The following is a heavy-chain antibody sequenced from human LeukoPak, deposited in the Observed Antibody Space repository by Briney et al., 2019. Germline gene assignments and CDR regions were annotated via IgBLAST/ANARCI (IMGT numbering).Heavy chain of an antibody. Sequence: GGSLRLSCAASGFTFSSYSMNWVRQAPGKGLEWVSSISSSSSYIYYADSVKGRFTISRDNAKNSLYLQMNSLRAEDTAVYYCARGVKIAYSSGWYDRGYYFDYWGQGTLVTVSS. V-gene: IGHV3-21*01. J-gene: IGHJ4*02. CDR2: ISSSSSYI. CDR1: GFTFSSYS. CDR3: ARGVKIAYSSGWYDRGYYFDY. D-gene: IGHD6-19*01.